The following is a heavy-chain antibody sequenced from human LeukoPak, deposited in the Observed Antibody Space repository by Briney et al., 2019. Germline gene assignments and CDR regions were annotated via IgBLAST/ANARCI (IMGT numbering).Heavy chain of an antibody. Sequence: GGSLRLSCAASGITVDRNYMSCVRRAPGKGLVWGLDIFRGGGNTYYTESVKRRYTISRDTSKNTLYLQMNGLRADDRAVYYCARESQSQARSSHWGEGTVLSVS. J-gene: IGHJ4*02. CDR3: ARESQSQARSSH. CDR1: GITVDRNY. CDR2: IFRGGGNT. D-gene: IGHD2-15*01. V-gene: IGHV3-66*01.